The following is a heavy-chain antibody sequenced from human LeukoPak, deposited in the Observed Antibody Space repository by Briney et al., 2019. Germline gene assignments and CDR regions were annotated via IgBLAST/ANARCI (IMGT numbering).Heavy chain of an antibody. CDR2: ISYDGSDK. Sequence: GRSLRLSCAASGFTFSSYGMHWVRQAPGKGLEWVAVISYDGSDKNYADSVRGRLTISRDNSKNTLYLQMNSLRAEDTAFYFCAKDLAPIPSSGNYLRNWGQGTLVTVSS. CDR1: GFTFSSYG. J-gene: IGHJ4*02. V-gene: IGHV3-30*18. D-gene: IGHD3-10*01. CDR3: AKDLAPIPSSGNYLRN.